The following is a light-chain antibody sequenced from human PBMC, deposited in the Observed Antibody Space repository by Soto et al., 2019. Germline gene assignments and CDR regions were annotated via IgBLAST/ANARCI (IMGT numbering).Light chain of an antibody. V-gene: IGKV1-5*03. CDR2: RAS. Sequence: DIQMTQSPSTLAAFVGDRVTIICRANQSIRDSMAWYQQKAGKSPKLLIYRASSLESGVPSRFSGSGSGTEFILTITSLQPDDFATYYCQQYHSWTFGQGTKVDIK. CDR1: QSIRDS. J-gene: IGKJ1*01. CDR3: QQYHSWT.